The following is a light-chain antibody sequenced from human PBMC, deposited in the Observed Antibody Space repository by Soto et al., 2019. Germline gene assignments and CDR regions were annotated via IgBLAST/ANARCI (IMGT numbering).Light chain of an antibody. J-gene: IGKJ2*01. Sequence: DIQMTQSPPSLSASVGDRVTITCRASQTISSYLNWYQQKPGKAPKLLIYAASTLQSGVPSRFSGSGSGTDITLTISSLQSEDFATYYCQQSHGIPYTFGQGTKLESK. CDR1: QTISSY. CDR2: AAS. CDR3: QQSHGIPYT. V-gene: IGKV1-39*01.